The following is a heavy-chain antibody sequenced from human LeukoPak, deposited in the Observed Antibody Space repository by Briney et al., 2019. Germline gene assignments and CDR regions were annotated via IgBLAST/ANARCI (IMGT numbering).Heavy chain of an antibody. CDR2: IYSGGST. Sequence: GGSLRLSCAASGFTVSSNYMSGVRQAPGKGLEWGSVIYSGGSTYYADSVKGRFTISRDNSKNTLYLQMNSLRAEDTAVYYCARVHKNFGVVIYFDYWGQGTLVTVSS. V-gene: IGHV3-53*01. D-gene: IGHD3-3*01. CDR1: GFTVSSNY. J-gene: IGHJ4*02. CDR3: ARVHKNFGVVIYFDY.